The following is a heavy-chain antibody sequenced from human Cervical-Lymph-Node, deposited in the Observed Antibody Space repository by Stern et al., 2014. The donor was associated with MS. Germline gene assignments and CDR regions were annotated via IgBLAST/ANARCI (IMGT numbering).Heavy chain of an antibody. D-gene: IGHD3-3*01. V-gene: IGHV1-69*06. Sequence: VHLVESGAEVKKPGSSVKVSCKASGGTFSSYAISWVRQAPGQGLEWMGGIIPIFGTANYAQKFQGRVTITADKSTSTAYMELSSLRSEDTAVYYCASRSREWLSMNYGMDVWGQGTTVTVSS. CDR2: IIPIFGTA. J-gene: IGHJ6*02. CDR1: GGTFSSYA. CDR3: ASRSREWLSMNYGMDV.